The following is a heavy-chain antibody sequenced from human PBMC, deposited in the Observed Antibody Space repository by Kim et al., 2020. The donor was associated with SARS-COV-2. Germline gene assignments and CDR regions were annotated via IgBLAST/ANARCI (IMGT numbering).Heavy chain of an antibody. Sequence: GGSLRLSCAASGFTVSSYGMHWVRQAPGKGLEWVAVISYDGSNKYYADSVKGRFTISRDNSKNTLYLQMNSLRAEDTAVYYCAKDNWGGVKDIVVVPAAIGIVPPFDPWGQGTLVTVSS. J-gene: IGHJ5*02. V-gene: IGHV3-30*18. CDR1: GFTVSSYG. CDR2: ISYDGSNK. D-gene: IGHD2-2*01. CDR3: AKDNWGGVKDIVVVPAAIGIVPPFDP.